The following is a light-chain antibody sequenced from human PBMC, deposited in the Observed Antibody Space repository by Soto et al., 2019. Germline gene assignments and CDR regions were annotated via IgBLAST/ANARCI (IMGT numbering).Light chain of an antibody. CDR2: WAS. V-gene: IGKV4-1*01. J-gene: IGKJ4*01. CDR3: QQYHSTPSPT. Sequence: DIVMTQSPDSLAVSLGERATINCKSSQSVLYSSNNKNYLAWYQQKPGQPPKLLIYWASTRESGVPDRFSGSGSGTDFTLTISSLQAEDVAVYHCQQYHSTPSPTFRGGTKVEIK. CDR1: QSVLYSSNNKNY.